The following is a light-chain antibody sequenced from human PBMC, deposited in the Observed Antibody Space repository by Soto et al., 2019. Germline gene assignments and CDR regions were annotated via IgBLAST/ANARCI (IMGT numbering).Light chain of an antibody. J-gene: IGKJ5*01. V-gene: IGKV3-20*01. Sequence: EIVLTQSPGTLSLSPGKRATLSCRASQSVSISYLAWYQQKPGQAPRLLIYGASGRATGIPDRFSGSGSGTDFTLTISRLEHEEFAVYYCQQYGSSPPVTFGQGTRLEIK. CDR1: QSVSISY. CDR3: QQYGSSPPVT. CDR2: GAS.